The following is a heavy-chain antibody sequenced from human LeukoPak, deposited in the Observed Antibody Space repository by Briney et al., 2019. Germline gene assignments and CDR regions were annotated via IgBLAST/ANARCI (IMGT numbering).Heavy chain of an antibody. V-gene: IGHV4-30-2*01. J-gene: IGHJ4*02. CDR1: GASISSGGYS. CDR3: ARQGAAVVNGWFDY. D-gene: IGHD6-19*01. Sequence: SETLSLTCAVSGASISSGGYSWSWIRQPPGKGLEWIGYIYHSGSTYYNPSLKSRVTISVDTSKNQFSLKLSSVTAADTAVYYCARQGAAVVNGWFDYWGQGTLVTVSS. CDR2: IYHSGST.